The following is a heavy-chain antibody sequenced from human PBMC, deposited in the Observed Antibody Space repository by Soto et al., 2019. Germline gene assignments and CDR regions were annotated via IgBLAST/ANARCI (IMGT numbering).Heavy chain of an antibody. V-gene: IGHV1-69*01. D-gene: IGHD3-22*01. CDR1: GGTFSSYA. CDR3: ASAPPRSGYYLYYFDY. J-gene: IGHJ4*02. Sequence: QVQLVQSGAEVKKPGSSVKVSCKASGGTFSSYAISWVRQAPGQGLEWMGGIIPIFGTANYAQKFQGRVTITADESTSTAYTELSSLRSEDTAVYYCASAPPRSGYYLYYFDYWGQGTLVTVSS. CDR2: IIPIFGTA.